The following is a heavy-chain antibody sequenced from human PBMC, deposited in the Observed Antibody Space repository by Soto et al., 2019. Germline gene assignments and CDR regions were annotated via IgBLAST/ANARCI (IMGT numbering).Heavy chain of an antibody. CDR1: GFTFSSYA. CDR2: ISGSGGST. J-gene: IGHJ5*02. D-gene: IGHD5-12*01. Sequence: PGGSLRLSCAASGFTFSSYAMSWVRQAPGKGLEWVSAISGSGGSTYYADSGKGRFTISRDNSKNALYLQMNSLRAEDTAVYYCAKDLGPIVAGPRWFDPWGQGTLVTVSS. V-gene: IGHV3-23*01. CDR3: AKDLGPIVAGPRWFDP.